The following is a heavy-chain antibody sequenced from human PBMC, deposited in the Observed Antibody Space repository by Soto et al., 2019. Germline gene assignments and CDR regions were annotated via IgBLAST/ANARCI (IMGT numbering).Heavy chain of an antibody. CDR3: AQLGTMGVFDN. D-gene: IGHD1-26*01. CDR1: GFTFSSYA. J-gene: IGHJ4*02. V-gene: IGHV3-23*01. Sequence: EVQLLESGGGLVSPGGSLRLSCAASGFTFSSYAMSWVRQAPGKGLEWLAGITFRGDYTYYADSVKGRFSLSRDNSRNRLDLQMNNLKVEATAIYYCAQLGTMGVFDNWGQGTLLTVSS. CDR2: ITFRGDYT.